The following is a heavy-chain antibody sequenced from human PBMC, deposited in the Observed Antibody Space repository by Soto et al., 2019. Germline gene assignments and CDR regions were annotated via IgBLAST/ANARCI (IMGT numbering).Heavy chain of an antibody. D-gene: IGHD6-13*01. J-gene: IGHJ5*02. CDR3: GRGVAAGPGAPFGL. CDR1: GFTFSSYA. CDR2: ISGSGGST. V-gene: IGHV3-23*01. Sequence: EVQLLESGGGLVQPGGSLRLSCAASGFTFSSYAMSWVRQATGKGLEWVSGISGSGGSTNYADSVKGRFTISRENSKNPVFLQMARLRAEDTGLYFCGRGVAAGPGAPFGLWGQGPL.